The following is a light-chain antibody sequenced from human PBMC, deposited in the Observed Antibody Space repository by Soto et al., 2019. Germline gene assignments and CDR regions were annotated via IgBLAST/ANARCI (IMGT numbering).Light chain of an antibody. CDR3: QKYNSAPLT. J-gene: IGKJ5*01. Sequence: DIQMTQSASTLSASLGDRVTITCGASQSISSWLAWYQQKPGKAPKLLIYDASSLESGVPSRFSGSGSGTEFTLTISSLQPDDFATYYCQKYNSAPLTFGQGTRLEIK. CDR1: QSISSW. V-gene: IGKV1-5*01. CDR2: DAS.